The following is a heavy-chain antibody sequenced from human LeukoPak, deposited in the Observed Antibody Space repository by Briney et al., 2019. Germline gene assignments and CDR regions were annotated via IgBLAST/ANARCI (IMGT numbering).Heavy chain of an antibody. CDR2: INHSGST. D-gene: IGHD1-20*01. CDR3: ARLKASITGTYYFDY. V-gene: IGHV4-34*01. CDR1: GGSFSGYY. J-gene: IGHJ4*02. Sequence: PSETLSLTCAVYGGSFSGYYWSWIRQPPGKGLEWIGEINHSGSTNYNPSLKSRVTISVDTSKNQFSLKLSSVTAADTAVYYCARLKASITGTYYFDYWGQGTLVTVSS.